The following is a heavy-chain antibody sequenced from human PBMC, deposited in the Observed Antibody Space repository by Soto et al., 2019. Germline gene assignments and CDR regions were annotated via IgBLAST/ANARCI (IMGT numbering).Heavy chain of an antibody. CDR1: GGSISSYY. J-gene: IGHJ5*02. CDR2: IYYSGST. CDR3: GRLERIAVASPPSCNWFDP. D-gene: IGHD6-19*01. V-gene: IGHV4-59*08. Sequence: SETLSLTCTVSGGSISSYYWSWIRQPPGKGLEWIGYIYYSGSTNYNPSLKSRVTIAVDTSKNQFSLKLSSVTAADTAVYYCGRLERIAVASPPSCNWFDPSGQATLVTVSP.